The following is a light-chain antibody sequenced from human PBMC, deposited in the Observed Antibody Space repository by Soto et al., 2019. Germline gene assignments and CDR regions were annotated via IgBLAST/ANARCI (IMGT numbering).Light chain of an antibody. J-gene: IGKJ2*01. V-gene: IGKV3-15*01. Sequence: EIVMTQSPAPLSVSPGERATLSCRASQSVSSNLAWYQQKPGQAPRLLIYGASTRATGIPARFSGSGSGTEFTLTISSLQSEDFAVYYCQQYNNLPRMYTFGQGTKLEIK. CDR1: QSVSSN. CDR2: GAS. CDR3: QQYNNLPRMYT.